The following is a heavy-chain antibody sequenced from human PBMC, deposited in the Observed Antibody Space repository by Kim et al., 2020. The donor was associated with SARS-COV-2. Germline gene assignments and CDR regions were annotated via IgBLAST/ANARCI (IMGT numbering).Heavy chain of an antibody. CDR2: IIPIFGTA. CDR3: ARDRITMVRGDYYYGMDV. D-gene: IGHD3-10*01. V-gene: IGHV1-69*13. J-gene: IGHJ6*02. CDR1: GGTFSSYA. Sequence: SVKVSCKASGGTFSSYAISWVRQAPGQGLEWMGGIIPIFGTANYAQKFQGRVTITADESTSTAYMELSSLRSEDTAVYYCARDRITMVRGDYYYGMDVWGQGTTVTVSS.